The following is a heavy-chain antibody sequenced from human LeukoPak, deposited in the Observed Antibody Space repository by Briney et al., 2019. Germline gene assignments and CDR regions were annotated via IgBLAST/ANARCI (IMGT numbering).Heavy chain of an antibody. V-gene: IGHV3-11*01. CDR2: ISTSGSTT. CDR1: GFTFSSNY. D-gene: IGHD4-17*01. CDR3: ASGLGYGDYAFDL. J-gene: IGHJ4*02. Sequence: PGGSLRLSWAASGFTFSSNYMSWVRQAPGKVLEWVAYISTSGSTTYYAHSVKGRFTISRDNSNNTPYLQMNSLRAYDTALYYCASGLGYGDYAFDLWGEGSLVTVS.